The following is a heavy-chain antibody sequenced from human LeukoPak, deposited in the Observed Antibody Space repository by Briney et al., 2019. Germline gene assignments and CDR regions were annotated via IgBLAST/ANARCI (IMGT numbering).Heavy chain of an antibody. V-gene: IGHV4-59*01. CDR3: AGRTAATTRPFDY. CDR1: GVSIDPYH. D-gene: IGHD2-21*02. J-gene: IGHJ4*02. CDR2: FYYTGST. Sequence: KPSETLSLTCSVSGVSIDPYHWSWIRQPPGKGLEWIGYFYYTGSTNYSPSFEGRVTISEDTSKNQISLRLTSVTAADTAVYYCAGRTAATTRPFDYWGQGTLVTVSS.